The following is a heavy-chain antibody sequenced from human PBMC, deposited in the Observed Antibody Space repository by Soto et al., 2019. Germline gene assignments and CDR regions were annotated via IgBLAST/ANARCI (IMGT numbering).Heavy chain of an antibody. CDR2: INHSGST. D-gene: IGHD2-15*01. J-gene: IGHJ6*02. CDR1: GGSFSGYY. V-gene: IGHV4-34*01. Sequence: SETLSLTCAVYGGSFSGYYWSWIRQPPGKGLEWIGEINHSGSTNYNPSLKSRVTISVDTSKNQFSLKLSSVTAADTAVYYCARDRTIAAYGMDVWGQGTTVTVSS. CDR3: ARDRTIAAYGMDV.